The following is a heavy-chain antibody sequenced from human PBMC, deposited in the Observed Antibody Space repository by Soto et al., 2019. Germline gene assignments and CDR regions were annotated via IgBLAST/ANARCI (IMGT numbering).Heavy chain of an antibody. CDR3: ASEHYERAFDI. D-gene: IGHD3-22*01. V-gene: IGHV4-59*01. CDR2: IYYSGST. Sequence: QVQLQESGPGLVKPSETLSLTCTVSGGSISSYYWSWIRQPPGKGLEWIGYIYYSGSTNYNPSLNSRVTLSVDTSNNQFSLKLSSVTAADTAVYYCASEHYERAFDIWGQGTMVTVSS. J-gene: IGHJ3*02. CDR1: GGSISSYY.